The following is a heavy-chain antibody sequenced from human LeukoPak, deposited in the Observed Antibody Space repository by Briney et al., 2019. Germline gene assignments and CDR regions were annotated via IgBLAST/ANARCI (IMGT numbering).Heavy chain of an antibody. D-gene: IGHD3-9*01. J-gene: IGHJ5*02. CDR1: GYTFTSYY. CDR2: INPSGGST. CDR3: ARDRLRYLESWFDP. Sequence: GASVKVSCKASGYTFTSYYMHWVRQAPGQGLEWMGLINPSGGSTSYAQKFQGRVTMTSDMSTSTVYMELSRLRSEDTAVYYCARDRLRYLESWFDPWGQGTLVTVSS. V-gene: IGHV1-46*01.